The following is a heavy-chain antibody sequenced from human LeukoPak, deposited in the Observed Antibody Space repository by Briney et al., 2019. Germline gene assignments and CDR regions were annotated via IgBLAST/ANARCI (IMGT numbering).Heavy chain of an antibody. CDR2: IKQDGRDK. V-gene: IGHV3-7*03. CDR3: ARVDGHAHWFDP. Sequence: GGSLRLSCAASGFTFSSYWMSWVRQAPGKGLGWVANIKQDGRDKYYVDSLKGRFTISGDNANNSLYLQMNSLRAEDTAVYYCARVDGHAHWFDPWGQGTLVTVSS. CDR1: GFTFSSYW. J-gene: IGHJ5*02.